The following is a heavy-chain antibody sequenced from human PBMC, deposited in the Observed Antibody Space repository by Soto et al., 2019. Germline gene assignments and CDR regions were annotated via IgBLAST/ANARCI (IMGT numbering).Heavy chain of an antibody. D-gene: IGHD3-3*01. J-gene: IGHJ6*02. CDR3: ARVATYYDFWIGHYTSYTYYGVDV. CDR1: EFTVSSNY. Sequence: EVQLVASGGGLIQPGGSMRVSCAASEFTVSSNYMTWVRQAPGTGLELVSVIDTAGRANYAEFVKGRFTNSRDNSKNTLYLQMNSLRVEDTAVYYCARVATYYDFWIGHYTSYTYYGVDVWGQGTTVTV. CDR2: IDTAGRA. V-gene: IGHV3-53*01.